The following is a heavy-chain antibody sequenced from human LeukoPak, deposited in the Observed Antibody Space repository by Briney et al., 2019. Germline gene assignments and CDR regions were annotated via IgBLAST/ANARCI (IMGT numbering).Heavy chain of an antibody. Sequence: PSETLSLTCTVSGGSISSGGYYCSWIRQHPGKGLEWIGYIYYSGSTYYNPSLKSRVTISVDTSKNQFSLKLSSVTAADTAVYYCARGSSYYYDSSGYYPSFDYWGQGTLVTVSS. J-gene: IGHJ4*02. CDR1: GGSISSGGYY. CDR2: IYYSGST. CDR3: ARGSSYYYDSSGYYPSFDY. D-gene: IGHD3-22*01. V-gene: IGHV4-31*03.